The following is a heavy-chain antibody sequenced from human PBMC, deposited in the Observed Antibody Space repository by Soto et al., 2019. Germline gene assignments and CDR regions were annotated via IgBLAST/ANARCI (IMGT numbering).Heavy chain of an antibody. D-gene: IGHD6-13*01. V-gene: IGHV4-31*02. J-gene: IGHJ5*02. CDR1: GGSISSGGYY. CDR2: IYYSGST. CDR3: ARVSEAAGPNWFDP. Sequence: SETLSLTCTVSGGSISSGGYYWSWIRRHPGKGLEWIGYIYYSGSTYYNPSLKSRVTISVDTSKNRFSLKLSSVTAADTAVYYCARVSEAAGPNWFDPWGQGTLVTVSS.